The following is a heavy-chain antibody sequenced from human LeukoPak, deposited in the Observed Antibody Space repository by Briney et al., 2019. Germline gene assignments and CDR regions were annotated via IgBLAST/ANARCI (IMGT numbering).Heavy chain of an antibody. D-gene: IGHD6-13*01. CDR2: ISGSGSTI. CDR3: AGGPRKQMVQGFSNY. Sequence: MAGGSLRLSCEASGFTFSDYYMSWIRQAPGKGLEWVSYISGSGSTIYYADSVKGRFSISRDNAEDSLYLQMNSLRAEDTGVYYCAGGPRKQMVQGFSNYWGQGTLVTVSS. CDR1: GFTFSDYY. J-gene: IGHJ4*02. V-gene: IGHV3-11*04.